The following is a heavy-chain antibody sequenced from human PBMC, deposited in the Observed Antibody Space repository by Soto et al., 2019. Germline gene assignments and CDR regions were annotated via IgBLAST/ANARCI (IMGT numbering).Heavy chain of an antibody. Sequence: GGSLRLSCAASGFTFSSYGMHWVRQAPGKGLEWVAVISYDGSNKYYADSVKGRFTISRDNSKNTLYLQMNSLRAEDTAVYYCAKDNEGSTPYYYDSSGYWGAPGYWGQGTLVTSPQ. D-gene: IGHD3-22*01. CDR2: ISYDGSNK. V-gene: IGHV3-30*18. CDR3: AKDNEGSTPYYYDSSGYWGAPGY. CDR1: GFTFSSYG. J-gene: IGHJ4*02.